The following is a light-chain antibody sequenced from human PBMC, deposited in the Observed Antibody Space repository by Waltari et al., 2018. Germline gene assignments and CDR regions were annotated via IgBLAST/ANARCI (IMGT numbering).Light chain of an antibody. CDR3: QQYYSTPLT. J-gene: IGKJ4*01. CDR1: QSVLYSSNNKNY. V-gene: IGKV4-1*01. CDR2: WAS. Sequence: DIVMTQSLDSLAVSLGERATINCKSSQSVLYSSNNKNYLAWYQQKPGQPPKLPIYWASTRESGVPDRFSGSGSGTDFTLTISSLQAEDVAVYYCQQYYSTPLTFGGGTKVEIK.